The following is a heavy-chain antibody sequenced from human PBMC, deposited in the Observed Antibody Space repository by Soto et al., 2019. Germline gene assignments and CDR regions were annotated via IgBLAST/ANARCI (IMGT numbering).Heavy chain of an antibody. Sequence: EVQLVESGGGLGQPGGSLRLSCAASGVTFSTYSMNWVRQDPGKGLEVVSSISSSSSYIYYAASVKGRFTISRDNAKNALYLQMNSLRAEDTPVYYCARDRGGNLKAFDIWGQGTMVTVSS. V-gene: IGHV3-21*01. CDR1: GVTFSTYS. J-gene: IGHJ3*02. CDR3: ARDRGGNLKAFDI. CDR2: ISSSSSYI. D-gene: IGHD1-7*01.